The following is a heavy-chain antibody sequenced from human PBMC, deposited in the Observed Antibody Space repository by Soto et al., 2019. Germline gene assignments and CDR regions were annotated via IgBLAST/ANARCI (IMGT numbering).Heavy chain of an antibody. CDR3: ARGGERQLVGS. Sequence: GGSLRLSCAASGFTFSISWMSWVRQAPGKGLEWVANINQDGSEKYYGDSVKGRFTISRGNAKNSLYLQMNSLRAEDTAVYYCARGGERQLVGSWGQGTLVTVSS. V-gene: IGHV3-7*01. CDR2: INQDGSEK. D-gene: IGHD6-6*01. CDR1: GFTFSISW. J-gene: IGHJ4*02.